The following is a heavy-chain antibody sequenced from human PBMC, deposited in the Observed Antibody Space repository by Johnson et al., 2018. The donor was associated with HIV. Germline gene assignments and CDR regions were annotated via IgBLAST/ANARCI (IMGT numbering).Heavy chain of an antibody. Sequence: VQLVESGRGLVKPGGSLRLSCAASGFTFSDYYMSWVRQAPGKGLEWVANIKQDGSERYYVDSVKGRFTISRDNAKNSLSLQMDSLRAEDTAVYYCARDPELDYFDNRAFDIWGQGTMVTVSS. CDR1: GFTFSDYY. J-gene: IGHJ3*02. D-gene: IGHD3-22*01. CDR2: IKQDGSER. V-gene: IGHV3-7*01. CDR3: ARDPELDYFDNRAFDI.